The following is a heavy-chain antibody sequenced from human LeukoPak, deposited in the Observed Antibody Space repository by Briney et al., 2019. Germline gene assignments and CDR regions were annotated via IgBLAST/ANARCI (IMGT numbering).Heavy chain of an antibody. Sequence: SQTLSLTCTVSGGSISSGGSYWSWIRQPPGKGLEWIGYIYHSGSTYYNPSLKSRVTISVDRSKNQFSLKLSSVTAADTAVYYCARGQLPIYYMDVWGKGTTVTVSS. CDR3: ARGQLPIYYMDV. J-gene: IGHJ6*03. CDR2: IYHSGST. D-gene: IGHD2-2*01. CDR1: GGSISSGGSY. V-gene: IGHV4-30-2*01.